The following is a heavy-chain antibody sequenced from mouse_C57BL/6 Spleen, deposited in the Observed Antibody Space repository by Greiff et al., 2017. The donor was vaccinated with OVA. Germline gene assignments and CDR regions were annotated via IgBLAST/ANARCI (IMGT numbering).Heavy chain of an antibody. CDR1: GYAFSSYW. V-gene: IGHV1-80*01. D-gene: IGHD3-2*02. CDR2: IYPGDGDT. CDR3: PRKAAQAPWYFDV. J-gene: IGHJ1*03. Sequence: QVQLQQSGAELVKPGASVKISCKASGYAFSSYWMNWVKQRPGKGLEWIGQIYPGDGDTNYNGKFKGKATLTADKSSSTAYMQLSSLTSEDSAVYFCPRKAAQAPWYFDVWGTGTTVTVSS.